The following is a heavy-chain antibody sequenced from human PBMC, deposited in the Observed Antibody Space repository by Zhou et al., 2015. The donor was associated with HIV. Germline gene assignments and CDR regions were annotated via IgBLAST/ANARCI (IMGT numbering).Heavy chain of an antibody. V-gene: IGHV1-69*01. J-gene: IGHJ6*02. CDR3: ARGRTPMIVPGGYYYYGMDV. Sequence: QVQLVQSGAEVKKPGSSVKVSCKASGGTFSSYAISWVRQAPGQGLEWMGGIIPIFGTANYAQKFQGRVTITADESTSTAYMELSSLRSEDTAVYYCARGRTPMIVPGGYYYYGMDVWGQGTTVTVSS. D-gene: IGHD3-22*01. CDR1: GGTFSSYA. CDR2: IIPIFGTA.